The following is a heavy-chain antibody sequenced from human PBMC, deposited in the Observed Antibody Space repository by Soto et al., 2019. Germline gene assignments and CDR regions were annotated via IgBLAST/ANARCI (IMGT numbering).Heavy chain of an antibody. V-gene: IGHV4-59*01. CDR1: GGSISSYY. J-gene: IGHJ5*02. CDR2: IYYSGST. CDR3: ARARGYSYGYWFDP. Sequence: KPSETLSLTCTVSGGSISSYYWSWIRQPPGKGLEWIGYIYYSGSTNYNPSLKSRVTISVDTSKNQFSLKLSSVTAADTAVYYCARARGYSYGYWFDPWGQGTLVTVSS. D-gene: IGHD5-18*01.